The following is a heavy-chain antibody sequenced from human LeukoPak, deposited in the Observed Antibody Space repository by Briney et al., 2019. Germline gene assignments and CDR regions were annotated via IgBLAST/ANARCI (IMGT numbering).Heavy chain of an antibody. CDR2: ISSDRGST. V-gene: IGHV3-64*01. CDR3: ARETATGVSSSWYFDS. D-gene: IGHD6-13*01. J-gene: IGHJ4*02. CDR1: GFTFSNYA. Sequence: GGSLRLSCAASGFTFSNYAIHWVRQAPDKGLECVSAISSDRGSTFYANSVRGRCTISRDNSKDTVYLQMGSLTTEDMAVYYCARETATGVSSSWYFDSWGQGTLVTVSA.